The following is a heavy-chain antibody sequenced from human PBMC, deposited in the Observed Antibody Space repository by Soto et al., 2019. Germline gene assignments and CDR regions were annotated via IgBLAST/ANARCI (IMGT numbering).Heavy chain of an antibody. Sequence: GGSLRLSCAASGFTFSTYNMNWVRQAPGKGLEWVSYIGSSSSTIYYADSVKGRFTISRDNAQNSLYLQMNSLRDEDTAVYYCARDVRDYYGSGSYYYYYGMDVWGRGTTVTFSS. D-gene: IGHD3-10*01. CDR2: IGSSSSTI. CDR1: GFTFSTYN. CDR3: ARDVRDYYGSGSYYYYYGMDV. J-gene: IGHJ6*02. V-gene: IGHV3-48*02.